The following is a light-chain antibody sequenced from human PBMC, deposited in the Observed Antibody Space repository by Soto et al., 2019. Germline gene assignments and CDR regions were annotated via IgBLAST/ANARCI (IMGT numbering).Light chain of an antibody. CDR1: QSVSSNY. Sequence: EIVLTQSPGTLSLSPGERATLSCRAGQSVSSNYLAWYQQKPGQAPRLLIYGASSRATGIPDRFSGSGSETDFTLTISRLEPEDFAVYYCQQYGSSPGTFGQGTKVEIK. CDR3: QQYGSSPGT. J-gene: IGKJ1*01. V-gene: IGKV3-20*01. CDR2: GAS.